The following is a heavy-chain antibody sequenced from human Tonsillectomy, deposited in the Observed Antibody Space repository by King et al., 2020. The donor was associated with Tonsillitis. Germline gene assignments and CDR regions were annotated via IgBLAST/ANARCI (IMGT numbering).Heavy chain of an antibody. V-gene: IGHV4-30-2*01. CDR2: IYHSGST. D-gene: IGHD3-22*01. J-gene: IGHJ3*02. CDR1: GGSISSGGYS. CDR3: AREGHDTSGPNEFDI. Sequence: QLQESGSGLVKPSQTLSLTCAVSGGSISSGGYSWTWIRQPPGKGLEWIGYIYHSGSTYYNPSLKSRVPISVDRSKNPFSLKLNSVTAADTAVYYCAREGHDTSGPNEFDIWGQGTVVTVSS.